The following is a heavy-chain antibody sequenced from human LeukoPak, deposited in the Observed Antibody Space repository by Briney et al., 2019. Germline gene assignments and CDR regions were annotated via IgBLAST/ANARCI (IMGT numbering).Heavy chain of an antibody. J-gene: IGHJ4*02. CDR3: ARGIAARPDFDY. Sequence: SETLSLTCTVSGYSISSGYYWGWIRQPPGKGLEWIGSIYHSGRTFYNPSLKSRITISVDTSKNQFSLKLTSVTAADTAVYYCARGIAARPDFDYWGQGTLVTVSS. D-gene: IGHD6-6*01. CDR2: IYHSGRT. CDR1: GYSISSGYY. V-gene: IGHV4-38-2*02.